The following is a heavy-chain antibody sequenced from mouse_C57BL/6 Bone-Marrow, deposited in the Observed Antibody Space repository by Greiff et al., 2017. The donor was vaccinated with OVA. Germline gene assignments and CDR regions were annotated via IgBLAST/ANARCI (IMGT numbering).Heavy chain of an antibody. D-gene: IGHD1-1*01. CDR3: ARKDYGSSDWYFDV. J-gene: IGHJ1*03. CDR2: IDPSDSYT. V-gene: IGHV1-69*01. CDR1: GYTFTSYW. Sequence: QVQLQQPGAELVIPGASVKLSCKASGYTFTSYWMHWVKQRPGQGLEWIGEIDPSDSYTNYNQKFKGKSTLTVDKSSSTAYMQLSSLTSEDSAVYYRARKDYGSSDWYFDVWGTGTTVTVSS.